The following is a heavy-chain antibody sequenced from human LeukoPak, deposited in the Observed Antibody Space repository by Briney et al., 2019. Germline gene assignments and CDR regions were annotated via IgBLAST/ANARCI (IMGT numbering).Heavy chain of an antibody. D-gene: IGHD3-10*01. V-gene: IGHV3-30*02. CDR3: AKTLITMVRGVERSNYYYYYYMDV. J-gene: IGHJ6*03. CDR2: IRYDGSNK. Sequence: GGSLRLSCAASGFTFSSYGMHWVRQAPGKGLVWVAFIRYDGSNKYYADSVKGRFTVSRDNSKNTLYLLMNSLRVEDTAVYYCAKTLITMVRGVERSNYYYYYYMDVWGKGTTVTISS. CDR1: GFTFSSYG.